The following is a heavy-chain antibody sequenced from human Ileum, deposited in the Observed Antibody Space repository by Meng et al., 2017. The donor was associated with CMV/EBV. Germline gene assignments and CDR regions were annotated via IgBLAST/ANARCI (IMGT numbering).Heavy chain of an antibody. CDR3: ARGAGYNLDY. J-gene: IGHJ4*02. D-gene: IGHD5-24*01. V-gene: IGHV1-69*05. CDR2: IIPIFGTA. Sequence: SVKVSCKASGGTFSSYAISWVRQAPGQGLEGMGGIIPIFGTANYAQKFQGRVTITTDESTSTAYVELSSLRSEDTAVYYCARGAGYNLDYWGQGTLVTVSS. CDR1: GGTFSSYA.